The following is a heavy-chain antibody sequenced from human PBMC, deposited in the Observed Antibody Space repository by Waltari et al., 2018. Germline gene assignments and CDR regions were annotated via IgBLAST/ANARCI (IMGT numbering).Heavy chain of an antibody. D-gene: IGHD2-2*01. Sequence: QVQLVQSGAEVKKPGSSVKVSCKASGGTFSSYAISWVRQAPGQGLEWMGGINPIFGTANYAQKFQGRVTITADKSTSTAYMELSSLRAEDTAVYYCVIGGSSTIERYYYMDVWGKGTTVTVSS. J-gene: IGHJ6*03. CDR1: GGTFSSYA. V-gene: IGHV1-69*14. CDR2: INPIFGTA. CDR3: VIGGSSTIERYYYMDV.